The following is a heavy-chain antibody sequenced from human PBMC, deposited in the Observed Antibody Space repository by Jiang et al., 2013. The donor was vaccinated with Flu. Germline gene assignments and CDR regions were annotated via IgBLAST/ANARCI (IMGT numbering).Heavy chain of an antibody. CDR1: GDSVSSNSAT. Sequence: SQTLSLTCAISGDSVSSNSATWNWIRQVPSRGLEWLGRTHYRSKWYNDYAVSVRGRIIITADTSKNQFSLQLNSVTPEDAAVYYCVRGTYRLGGNGYYYYYWGQGTLVTVSS. V-gene: IGHV6-1*01. D-gene: IGHD3-22*01. CDR3: VRGTYRLGGNGYYYYY. J-gene: IGHJ4*02. CDR2: THYRSKWYN.